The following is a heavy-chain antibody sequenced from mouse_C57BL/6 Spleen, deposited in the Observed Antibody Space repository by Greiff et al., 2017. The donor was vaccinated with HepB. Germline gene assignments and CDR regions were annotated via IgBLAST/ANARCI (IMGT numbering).Heavy chain of an antibody. CDR1: GYTFTSYW. Sequence: QVQLQQPGAELVRPGTSVKLSCKASGYTFTSYWMHWVKQRPGQGLEWIGVIDPSDSYTNYNQKFKGKATLTVDTSSSTAYMQLSSLTSEDSAVYYCARGPYDYDGVAWFAYWGQRTLVTVSA. V-gene: IGHV1-59*01. CDR2: IDPSDSYT. D-gene: IGHD2-4*01. J-gene: IGHJ3*01. CDR3: ARGPYDYDGVAWFAY.